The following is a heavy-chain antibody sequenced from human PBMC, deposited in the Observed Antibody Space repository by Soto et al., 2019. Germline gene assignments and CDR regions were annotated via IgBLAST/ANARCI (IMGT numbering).Heavy chain of an antibody. CDR2: IYYSGIT. CDR3: ARSPGYYFDY. CDR1: GGSIGSGGYY. Sequence: KPSETLSLTCTVSGGSIGSGGYYWSWIRQHPGKGLEWIGYIYYSGITYYNPSLKSRVTISVDTSKNQFSLKLSSVTAADTAVYYCARSPGYYFDYWGQGTLATVSS. J-gene: IGHJ4*02. V-gene: IGHV4-31*03.